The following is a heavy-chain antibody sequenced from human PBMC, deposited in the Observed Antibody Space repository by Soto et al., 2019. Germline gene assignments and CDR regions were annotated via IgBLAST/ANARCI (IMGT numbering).Heavy chain of an antibody. V-gene: IGHV4-4*02. J-gene: IGHJ6*02. CDR1: GGSISSSNW. CDR2: IYHSGST. CDR3: ARASITIFGVVIKGSGYYYGMDV. D-gene: IGHD3-3*01. Sequence: SETLSLTCAVSGGSISSSNWWSWVRQPPGKGLEWIGEIYHSGSTNYNPSLKSRVTISVDKSKNQFSLKLSSVTAADTAVYYCARASITIFGVVIKGSGYYYGMDVWGQGTTVTVSS.